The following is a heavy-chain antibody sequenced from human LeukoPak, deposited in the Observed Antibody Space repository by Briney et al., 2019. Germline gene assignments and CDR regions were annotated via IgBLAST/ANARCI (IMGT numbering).Heavy chain of an antibody. J-gene: IGHJ4*02. CDR3: ARLIQLWPTYYFDY. CDR2: IGAYNGNT. CDR1: GYTFTSYG. V-gene: IGHV1-18*01. Sequence: GASVKVSCKASGYTFTSYGISWVRQAPGQGLEWMGWIGAYNGNTNYAQKLQGRVTMTTDTSTSTAYMELRSLRSDDTAVYYCARLIQLWPTYYFDYWGQGTLVTVSS. D-gene: IGHD5-18*01.